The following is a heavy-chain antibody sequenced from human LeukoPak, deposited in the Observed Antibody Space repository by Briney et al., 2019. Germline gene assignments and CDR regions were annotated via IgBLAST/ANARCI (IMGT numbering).Heavy chain of an antibody. D-gene: IGHD6-19*01. CDR2: ITGSGGST. Sequence: GGSLRLSCTASGFTFSSYAMSWVRQAPGKGLEWVSAITGSGGSTYYADSVKGRFTTSRDNSKNTLYLQMNSLRAEDTAVYYCAKRVSGWYWVDYWGQGTLVTVSS. CDR1: GFTFSSYA. J-gene: IGHJ4*02. CDR3: AKRVSGWYWVDY. V-gene: IGHV3-23*01.